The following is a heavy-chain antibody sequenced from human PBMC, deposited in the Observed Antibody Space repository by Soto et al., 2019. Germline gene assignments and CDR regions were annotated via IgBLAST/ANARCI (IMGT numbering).Heavy chain of an antibody. V-gene: IGHV3-23*01. CDR2: VDSSQHT. D-gene: IGHD2-15*01. CDR3: AKWLRGGSYYCDF. J-gene: IGHJ4*02. CDR1: GFTFSSYA. Sequence: GGSLRLSCAASGFTFSSYAMSWVRQAPGKGLEWVSRVDSSQHTFYAESVKGRFTVSRDNSKNMVYLQMNSLTADDTALYYCAKWLRGGSYYCDFWGQGTMVTVSS.